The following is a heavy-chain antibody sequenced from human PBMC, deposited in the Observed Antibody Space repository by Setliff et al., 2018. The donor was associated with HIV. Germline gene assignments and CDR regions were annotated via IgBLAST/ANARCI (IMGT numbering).Heavy chain of an antibody. V-gene: IGHV1-18*01. J-gene: IGHJ3*02. Sequence: GASVKVSCKASGYNFDDNSINWVRQAPGQGLEWMGWISPYNGNTRYSQKFQGRVTMTTGTSTSTAYMEVRGLRSDDTAVYFCVRGGGAIFGVVVEGPAFDIWGQGTMVTVSS. D-gene: IGHD3-3*01. CDR1: GYNFDDNS. CDR2: ISPYNGNT. CDR3: VRGGGAIFGVVVEGPAFDI.